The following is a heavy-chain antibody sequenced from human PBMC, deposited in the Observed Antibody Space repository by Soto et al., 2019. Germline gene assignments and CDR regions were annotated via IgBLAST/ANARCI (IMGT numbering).Heavy chain of an antibody. D-gene: IGHD4-17*01. CDR2: INHSGST. V-gene: IGHV4-34*01. J-gene: IGHJ6*02. Sequence: SETLSLTCAVYGGSFSGYYWSWIRQPPGKGLEWIGEINHSGSTNYNPSLKSRVTISVDTSKNQFSLKLSSVTAADTAVYYCARANYGDYENYYYYYGMDVWGQGTTVTVSS. CDR1: GGSFSGYY. CDR3: ARANYGDYENYYYYYGMDV.